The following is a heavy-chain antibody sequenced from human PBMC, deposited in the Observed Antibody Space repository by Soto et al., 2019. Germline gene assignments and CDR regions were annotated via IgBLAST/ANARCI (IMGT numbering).Heavy chain of an antibody. CDR2: ISGSGGNT. V-gene: IGHV3-23*01. CDR3: ENGPGALHYYYYMDV. CDR1: GFPLSSYA. D-gene: IGHD1-26*01. Sequence: PGGSLRLSCAASGFPLSSYAISWVRQTPGKGLEWVSAISGSGGNTYYADSVKGRFTISRDNSKDTLYLQMNSLRAEDTAVYYCENGPGALHYYYYMDVWGKGTTVNVSS. J-gene: IGHJ6*03.